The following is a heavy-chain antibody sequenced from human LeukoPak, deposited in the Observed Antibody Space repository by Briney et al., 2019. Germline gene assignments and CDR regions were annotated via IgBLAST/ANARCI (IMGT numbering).Heavy chain of an antibody. CDR1: GYTFTSNY. D-gene: IGHD6-6*01. J-gene: IGHJ3*02. V-gene: IGHV1-46*01. Sequence: ASVKVSCKAFGYTFTSNYMHWVRQAPGQGPEWMGVISPSGGSTTYAQKFQGRVTLTRDMSTSTDYLELSSLRSEDTAVYYCARDSSSPVTVGQAGAFDIWGQGTMVTVSS. CDR2: ISPSGGST. CDR3: ARDSSSPVTVGQAGAFDI.